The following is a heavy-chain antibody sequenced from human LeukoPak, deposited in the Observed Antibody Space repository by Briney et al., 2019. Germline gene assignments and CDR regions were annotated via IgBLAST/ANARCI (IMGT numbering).Heavy chain of an antibody. J-gene: IGHJ4*02. D-gene: IGHD3-22*01. CDR2: ISGSGGST. Sequence: PGGSLRLSCAASGFTFSSYSMNWVRQAPGKGLEWVSAISGSGGSTYYADSVKGRFTISRDNSKNTLYLQMNSLRAEDTAVYYCAKDHSPNYYDSSGPFDYWGQGTLVTVSS. V-gene: IGHV3-23*01. CDR1: GFTFSSYS. CDR3: AKDHSPNYYDSSGPFDY.